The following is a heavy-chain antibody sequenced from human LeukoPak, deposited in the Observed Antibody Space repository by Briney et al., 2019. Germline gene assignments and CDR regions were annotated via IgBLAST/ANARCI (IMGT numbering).Heavy chain of an antibody. J-gene: IGHJ4*02. CDR2: ISAYNGHT. Sequence: GASVSVSCKASGYTFTNYGISWVRQAPGQGLEGMGWISAYNGHTNYAQKFQGGGTMTTDTSTSPTYLAVRRLRSDETAVYYCARVWRTSPYYFDYWGQGTLVPVSS. D-gene: IGHD1-1*01. CDR1: GYTFTNYG. CDR3: ARVWRTSPYYFDY. V-gene: IGHV1-18*01.